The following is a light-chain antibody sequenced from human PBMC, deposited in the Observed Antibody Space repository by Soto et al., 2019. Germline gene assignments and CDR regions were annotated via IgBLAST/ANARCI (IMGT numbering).Light chain of an antibody. J-gene: IGKJ2*01. Sequence: ETVMTQSPATLSVSPGERATLSCRASQSVSSKLAWYQQKPGQAPRLLIYGASTRATGIPARFSGSGSGTEFTLTISSLQSEDFAAYYCQQYNNWPRTFGQGTKLEIK. CDR1: QSVSSK. CDR3: QQYNNWPRT. CDR2: GAS. V-gene: IGKV3-15*01.